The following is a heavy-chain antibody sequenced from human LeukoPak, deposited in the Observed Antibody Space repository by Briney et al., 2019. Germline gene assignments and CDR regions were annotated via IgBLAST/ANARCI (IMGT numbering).Heavy chain of an antibody. CDR1: GFTFSSYE. V-gene: IGHV3-48*03. CDR2: ISSSGSTI. CDR3: AKSFYGRNSLIGS. Sequence: GGSLRLSCAASGFTFSSYEMNWVRQAPGKGLEWVSYISSSGSTIYYADSVKGRFTISRDNPKNTLHLQITSLKAEHTAIYCCAKSFYGRNSLIGSWGQGTLVIVSS. J-gene: IGHJ4*02. D-gene: IGHD4-23*01.